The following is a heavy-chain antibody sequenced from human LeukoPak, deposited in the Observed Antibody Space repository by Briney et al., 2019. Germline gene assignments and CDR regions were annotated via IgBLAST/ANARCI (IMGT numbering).Heavy chain of an antibody. D-gene: IGHD1-26*01. CDR3: ARGSLRAWDYYSGMDV. CDR1: GYTFINYD. Sequence: GASVKVSFKGSGYTFINYDISWGRPAPGQGLEWLGWMNPNSGYTVYAEKFQGRVTLTRQISISTAYMELSSLIFDDTAVYFCARGSLRAWDYYSGMDVWGPGTAVTVS. V-gene: IGHV1-8*02. J-gene: IGHJ6*02. CDR2: MNPNSGYT.